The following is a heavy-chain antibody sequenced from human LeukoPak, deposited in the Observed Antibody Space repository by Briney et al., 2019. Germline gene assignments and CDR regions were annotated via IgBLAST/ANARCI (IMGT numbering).Heavy chain of an antibody. CDR1: GFTFGDYA. D-gene: IGHD3-10*01. V-gene: IGHV3-49*03. Sequence: PGGSLRLSCTTSGFTFGDYALSWFRQAPGEGLEWVGFIRKTAYGGTTEYAASVKGRFTISRDDSKSIAYLQMNSLKTEDTAVYYCSGDDSASYFRFDPWGRGTLVTVSS. CDR3: SGDDSASYFRFDP. CDR2: IRKTAYGGTT. J-gene: IGHJ5*02.